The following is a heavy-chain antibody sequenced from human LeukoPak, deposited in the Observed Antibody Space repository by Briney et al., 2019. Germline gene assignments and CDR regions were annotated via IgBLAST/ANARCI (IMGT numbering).Heavy chain of an antibody. CDR2: INTDGTFI. J-gene: IGHJ4*02. CDR1: GFTFSDYW. CDR3: AREARVGGALQY. Sequence: LTGGSLRLSCAASGFTFSDYWMHWVRQAPGKGLVWVSRINTDGTFIIHADSVQGRFTISRDAAKNTLFLQMNSLRAEDTAVYYCAREARVGGALQYWGQGVLVTVSA. D-gene: IGHD1-26*01. V-gene: IGHV3-74*01.